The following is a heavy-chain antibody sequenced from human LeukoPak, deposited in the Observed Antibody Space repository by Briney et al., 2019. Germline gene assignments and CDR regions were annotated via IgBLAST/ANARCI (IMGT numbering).Heavy chain of an antibody. CDR1: GGSISSSSYY. CDR2: IYYSGST. V-gene: IGHV4-61*05. Sequence: SETLSLTCTVSGGSISSSSYYWGWIRQPPGKGLEWIGYIYYSGSTNYNPSLKSRVTISVDTSKNQFSLKLSSVTAADTAVYYCARFKNSSSWYRWFDPWGQGTLVTVSS. J-gene: IGHJ5*02. D-gene: IGHD6-13*01. CDR3: ARFKNSSSWYRWFDP.